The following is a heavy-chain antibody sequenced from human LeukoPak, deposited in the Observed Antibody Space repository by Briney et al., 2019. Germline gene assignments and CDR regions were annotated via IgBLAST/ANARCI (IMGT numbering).Heavy chain of an antibody. J-gene: IGHJ4*02. V-gene: IGHV4-34*01. Sequence: SETLSLNCAVYGGSFSGYYWSWIRQPPGKGLEWIGSIYYSGSTYYNPSLKSRVTISVDTSKNQFSLKLNSVTATDTAVYYCARHYGPWGQGTLVTVSS. CDR1: GGSFSGYY. CDR3: ARHYGP. D-gene: IGHD3-16*01. CDR2: IYYSGST.